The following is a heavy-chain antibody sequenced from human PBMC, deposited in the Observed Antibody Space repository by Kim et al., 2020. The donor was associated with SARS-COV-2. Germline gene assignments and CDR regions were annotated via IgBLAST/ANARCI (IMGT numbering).Heavy chain of an antibody. V-gene: IGHV1-8*01. J-gene: IGHJ4*02. CDR3: AIYYDSSGYSYFDY. Sequence: AQKFQGRVTMTRNTSISTAYMELSSLRSEDTAVYYCAIYYDSSGYSYFDYWGQGTLVTVSS. D-gene: IGHD3-22*01.